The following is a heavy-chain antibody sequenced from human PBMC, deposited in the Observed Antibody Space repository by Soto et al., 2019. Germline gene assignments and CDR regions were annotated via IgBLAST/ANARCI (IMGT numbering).Heavy chain of an antibody. J-gene: IGHJ4*02. V-gene: IGHV1-58*01. D-gene: IGHD5-18*01. CDR2: IVVGSGNT. CDR3: ATHSEGVAYHFDY. Sequence: QMQLVQSGHEVKKPGTSVKVSCKASTFTFTSSAGQWVRQARGQRLEWIGWIVVGSGNTKYAQNFQDRVTITRDMSSGTAYLELSSLRSEDRAVDYCATHSEGVAYHFDYWGQGTLLTVSS. CDR1: TFTFTSSA.